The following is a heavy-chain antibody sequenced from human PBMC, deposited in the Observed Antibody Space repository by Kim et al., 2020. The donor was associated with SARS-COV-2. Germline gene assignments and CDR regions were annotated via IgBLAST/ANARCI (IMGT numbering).Heavy chain of an antibody. D-gene: IGHD6-19*01. CDR3: TTDRGSSGCID. V-gene: IGHV3-15*01. J-gene: IGHJ4*02. CDR1: GVTFSNAW. Sequence: GGSLRLSCAASGVTFSNAWMSWGRQAPGKGLEWVGRIKSKTDGGTTDYAAPVKGRFTISRDDSKNTLYLQMNSLKTEDTAVYYCTTDRGSSGCIDWGQGTLVTVSS. CDR2: IKSKTDGGTT.